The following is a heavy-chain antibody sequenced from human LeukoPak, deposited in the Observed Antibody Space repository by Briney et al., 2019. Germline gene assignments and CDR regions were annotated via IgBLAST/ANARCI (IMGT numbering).Heavy chain of an antibody. CDR1: GFSLSTSGMC. J-gene: IGHJ3*02. D-gene: IGHD3-3*01. CDR3: ARMQSAYDAFDI. CDR2: IHWDDDK. V-gene: IGHV2-70*01. Sequence: SGPALVKPTQTLTLTCTFSGFSLSTSGMCVSWIRQPPGKALEWLALIHWDDDKYYSTSLKTRLTISKDTSKNQVVVTMTNMDPVDTATYYCARMQSAYDAFDIWGQGTMVTVSS.